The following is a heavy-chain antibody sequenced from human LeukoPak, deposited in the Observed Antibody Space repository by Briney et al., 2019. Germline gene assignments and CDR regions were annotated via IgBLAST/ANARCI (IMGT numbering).Heavy chain of an antibody. D-gene: IGHD6-19*01. CDR3: ARQHGGWYNFDY. Sequence: PSETLSLTCAVSGGSISSYNWWSWVRQSPGKALEWIGYIYYSGNTNYNPSLNSRVTISVDTSKNQFSLNLSSVTAADTAVYYCARQHGGWYNFDYWGQGTLVTVSS. CDR1: GGSISSYN. CDR2: IYYSGNT. V-gene: IGHV4-4*02. J-gene: IGHJ4*02.